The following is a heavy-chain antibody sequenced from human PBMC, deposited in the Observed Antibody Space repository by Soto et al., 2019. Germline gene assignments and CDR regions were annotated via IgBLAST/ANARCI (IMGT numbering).Heavy chain of an antibody. CDR2: IYYSGST. D-gene: IGHD3-10*01. CDR3: ARQDDITMVRGLFDY. Sequence: QLQLQESGPGLVKPSETLSLTCTVSGGSISSSSYYWGWIRQPPGKGLEWIGSIYYSGSTYYNPSLKSRVTISVDTSKNQCSLKLSSVTAADTAVYYCARQDDITMVRGLFDYWGQGTLVTVSS. V-gene: IGHV4-39*01. CDR1: GGSISSSSYY. J-gene: IGHJ4*02.